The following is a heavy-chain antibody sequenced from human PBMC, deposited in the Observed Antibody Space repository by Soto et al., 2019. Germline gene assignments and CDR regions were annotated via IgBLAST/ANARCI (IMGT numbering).Heavy chain of an antibody. J-gene: IGHJ2*01. CDR3: ARLGGFEAANWYFDL. D-gene: IGHD3-16*01. V-gene: IGHV5-51*01. CDR1: GYSFTSYW. CDR2: IYPGDSDT. Sequence: GESLKISCKGSGYSFTSYWNGWVRQMPGKGLEWMGIIYPGDSDTRYSPSFQGQVSISAGKSISTAFLQWSRLKASDTAMYYCARLGGFEAANWYFDLWGRGTLVTVSS.